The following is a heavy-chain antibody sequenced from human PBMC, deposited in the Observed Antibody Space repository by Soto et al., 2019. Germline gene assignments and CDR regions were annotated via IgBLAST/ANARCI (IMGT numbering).Heavy chain of an antibody. Sequence: LRLSCAASGYTFSHYWMHWVRQAPGKGLVWVSRVNPDGTITAYADSVKGRFTISRDNSKNTLYLQMNSLRAEDTAVYYCARDGDCSSTSCYLPSYGMDVWGQGTTVTVSS. CDR2: VNPDGTIT. CDR1: GYTFSHYW. D-gene: IGHD2-2*01. V-gene: IGHV3-74*01. J-gene: IGHJ6*02. CDR3: ARDGDCSSTSCYLPSYGMDV.